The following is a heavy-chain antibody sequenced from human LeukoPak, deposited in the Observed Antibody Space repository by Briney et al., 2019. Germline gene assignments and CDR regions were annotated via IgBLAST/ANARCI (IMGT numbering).Heavy chain of an antibody. CDR2: INHSGST. CDR1: GGSFSGYY. D-gene: IGHD2-2*01. V-gene: IGHV4-34*01. Sequence: SETLSLTCAVYGGSFSGYYWSWLRQPPGKGLEWIGEINHSGSTNYNPSLKSRVTISVDTSKNQFSLKLSSVTAADTAVYYCARVRKYQLLSSPYFDYWGQGTPVTVSS. J-gene: IGHJ4*02. CDR3: ARVRKYQLLSSPYFDY.